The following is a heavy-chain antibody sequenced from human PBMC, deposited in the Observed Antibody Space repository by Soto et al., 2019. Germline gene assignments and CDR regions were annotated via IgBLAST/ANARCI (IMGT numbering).Heavy chain of an antibody. CDR2: ISTTSGNT. V-gene: IGHV1-18*01. D-gene: IGHD2-8*01. CDR3: ARDNGYYDF. J-gene: IGHJ4*02. CDR1: GYTFSSYS. Sequence: ASVKVSCKTSGYTFSSYSINWVRQAPGQGLEWMAWISTTSGNTHYAERVQGRVTVTLDKSARTAFMEMWGLTSDDTAVYFCARDNGYYDFWGQGTLV.